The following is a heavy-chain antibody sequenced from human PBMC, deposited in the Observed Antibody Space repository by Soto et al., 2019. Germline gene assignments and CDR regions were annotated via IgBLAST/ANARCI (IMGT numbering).Heavy chain of an antibody. CDR3: ASTEDFFDY. CDR1: GVSLTSGTYY. J-gene: IGHJ4*02. V-gene: IGHV4-31*03. CDR2: IFYSGST. Sequence: SETLSLTCCVSGVSLTSGTYYWSWIRQHPGKGLEWIGYIFYSGSTDYNPSLKSRVNISVDTSKNQFSLKLSSVTAADTAVYYCASTEDFFDYWGQGTLVTV.